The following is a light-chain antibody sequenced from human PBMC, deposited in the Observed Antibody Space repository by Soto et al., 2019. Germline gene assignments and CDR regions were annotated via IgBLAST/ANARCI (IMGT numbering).Light chain of an antibody. J-gene: IGKJ2*01. CDR2: GAS. Sequence: EIVLTQSPGTLSLSPGERATLSCRASQSVSSSDLAWYQQKPGQAPRLLIYGASSRATGIPDRISGSGSGTDFTLTISRLESEDFAVYYCQQYGTSPPYTFGQGTKLEIK. CDR3: QQYGTSPPYT. CDR1: QSVSSSD. V-gene: IGKV3-20*01.